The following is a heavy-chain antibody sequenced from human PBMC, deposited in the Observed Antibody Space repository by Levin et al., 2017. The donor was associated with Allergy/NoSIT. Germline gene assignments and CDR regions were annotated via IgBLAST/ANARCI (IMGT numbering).Heavy chain of an antibody. CDR1: GGSVSSDSYY. CDR3: VRDVLGAYHYYGMDV. V-gene: IGHV4-61*01. CDR2: IYYSGAT. D-gene: IGHD1-26*01. J-gene: IGHJ6*02. Sequence: PSETLSLTCTVSGGSVSSDSYYWSWIRQPPGKGLEWIGYIYYSGATNYNPSLKSRVTISLDTSKNQFSLKLRSVTAADTAVYYCVRDVLGAYHYYGMDVWGQGTTVTVSS.